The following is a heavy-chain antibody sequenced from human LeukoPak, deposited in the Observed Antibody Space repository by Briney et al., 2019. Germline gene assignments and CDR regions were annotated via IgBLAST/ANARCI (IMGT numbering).Heavy chain of an antibody. CDR2: IYYSGST. CDR3: ARSSVLWFGELGRDYYFDY. CDR1: GGSISSYY. D-gene: IGHD3-10*01. Sequence: SETLSLTCTAPGGSISSYYWSWIRQPPGKGLEWIGYIYYSGSTNYNPSLKSRVTISVDTSKNQFSLKLSSVTAADTAVYYCARSSVLWFGELGRDYYFDYWGQGTLVTVSS. V-gene: IGHV4-59*01. J-gene: IGHJ4*02.